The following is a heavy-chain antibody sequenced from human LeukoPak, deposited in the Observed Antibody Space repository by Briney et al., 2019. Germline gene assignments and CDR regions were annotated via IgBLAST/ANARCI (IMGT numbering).Heavy chain of an antibody. V-gene: IGHV4-59*11. CDR2: IYYSGST. D-gene: IGHD5-12*01. J-gene: IGHJ3*02. CDR3: ARDSWLFDI. Sequence: PSETLSLTCIVSGGSINSHYWSWIRQPPGKGLEWIGYIYYSGSTNYNPSLKSRVTISVDTSKNQFSLKLSSVTAADTAVYYCARDSWLFDIWGQGTMVTVSS. CDR1: GGSINSHY.